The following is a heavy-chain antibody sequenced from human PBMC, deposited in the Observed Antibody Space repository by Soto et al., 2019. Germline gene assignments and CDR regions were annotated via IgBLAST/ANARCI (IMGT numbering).Heavy chain of an antibody. CDR1: GYNFFDYT. CDR2: VTAYNGDT. CDR3: ARGPDL. J-gene: IGHJ2*01. Sequence: QAQLVQSAAEVKKPGASVRLSCRASGYNFFDYTIIWVRQTPEKRLEWVGWVTAYNGDTRYAEKFKGGVTVTSDTRTSTSYLELRSLKSADSAIYYCARGPDLWGRGTLVTVSS. V-gene: IGHV1-18*01.